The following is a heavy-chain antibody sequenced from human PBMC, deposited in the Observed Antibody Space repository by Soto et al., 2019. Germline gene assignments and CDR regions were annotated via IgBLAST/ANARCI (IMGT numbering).Heavy chain of an antibody. CDR3: TTDSGYRRSSLYFDY. CDR1: GFTFSSYA. J-gene: IGHJ4*02. V-gene: IGHV3-23*01. D-gene: IGHD6-6*01. Sequence: GGSLRLSCAASGFTFSSYAMSWVRQAPGKGLEWVSAISGSGGSTYYADSVKGRFTISRDNSKNTLYLQMNSLRAEDTAVYYCTTDSGYRRSSLYFDYWGQGTQVTVPQ. CDR2: ISGSGGST.